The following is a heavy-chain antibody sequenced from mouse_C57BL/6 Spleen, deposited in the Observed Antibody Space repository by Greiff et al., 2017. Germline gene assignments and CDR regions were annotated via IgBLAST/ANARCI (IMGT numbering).Heavy chain of an antibody. V-gene: IGHV1-64*01. CDR3: ARGSTVVATPFDY. D-gene: IGHD1-1*01. CDR1: GYTFTSYW. Sequence: QVQLQQPGAELVQPGASVKLSCKASGYTFTSYWMHWVKQRPGQGLEWIGMIHPNSVSTNYNEKFKSKATLTVDKSSSTAYMQLSSLTSEDSAVYYCARGSTVVATPFDYWGQGTILTVSS. CDR2: IHPNSVST. J-gene: IGHJ2*01.